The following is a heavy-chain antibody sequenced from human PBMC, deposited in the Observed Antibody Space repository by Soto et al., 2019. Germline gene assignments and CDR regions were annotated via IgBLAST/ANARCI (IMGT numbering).Heavy chain of an antibody. Sequence: QVQLVQSGAEVKNPGASVKVSCKASGYTFTSYGISWVRQAPGQGLEGMGWISAYNGNTNYAQKRQGRVTMTTDTSTSTAYMERRSLRSDDTAVYYCARGYCSSTSCAWEDNWFAPWGQGTLVTVSS. V-gene: IGHV1-18*04. CDR1: GYTFTSYG. CDR2: ISAYNGNT. CDR3: ARGYCSSTSCAWEDNWFAP. J-gene: IGHJ5*02. D-gene: IGHD2-2*01.